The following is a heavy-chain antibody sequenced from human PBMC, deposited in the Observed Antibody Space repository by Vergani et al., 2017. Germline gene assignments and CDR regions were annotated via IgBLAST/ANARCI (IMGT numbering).Heavy chain of an antibody. Sequence: QLQLQESGPGLVKPSETLSLTCTVSGGPISSSSYYWGWIRQPPGKGLEWIGYIYYSGSTNYNPSLKSRVPISVDTSKNQFSLKLSPVTAADTAVSYCATVVSTSTVVTPGGNYCYYDMDDWGQGTTVTVSS. V-gene: IGHV4-61*05. CDR3: ATVVSTSTVVTPGGNYCYYDMDD. CDR2: IYYSGST. CDR1: GGPISSSSYY. J-gene: IGHJ6*02. D-gene: IGHD4-23*01.